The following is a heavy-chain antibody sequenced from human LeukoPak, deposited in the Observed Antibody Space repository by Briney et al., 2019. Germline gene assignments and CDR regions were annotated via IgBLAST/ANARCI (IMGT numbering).Heavy chain of an antibody. CDR1: GFTFSSYW. J-gene: IGHJ2*01. Sequence: GGSLRLSCAASGFTFSSYWMHWVRQAPGKGLVRVSRINSDGSSTSYADSVKGRFTISRDNAKNTLYLQMSSLRAEDTAVYYCAREGATDWYFHLWGRGTLVTVSS. CDR2: INSDGSST. V-gene: IGHV3-74*01. D-gene: IGHD5-12*01. CDR3: AREGATDWYFHL.